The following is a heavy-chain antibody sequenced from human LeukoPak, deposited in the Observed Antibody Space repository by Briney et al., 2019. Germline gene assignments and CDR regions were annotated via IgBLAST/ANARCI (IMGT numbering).Heavy chain of an antibody. CDR3: AGWLVTGHYYYGMDV. J-gene: IGHJ6*01. Sequence: GESLKISCRTSGYSFATYWIGWVRRMPGKGLEWMAILRPGDSDTRYNPAFQRQVAISADKSITTVHLQWNSLEGADTAMYCCAGWLVTGHYYYGMDVWGQGTTVTVSS. CDR1: GYSFATYW. CDR2: LRPGDSDT. V-gene: IGHV5-51*01. D-gene: IGHD6-19*01.